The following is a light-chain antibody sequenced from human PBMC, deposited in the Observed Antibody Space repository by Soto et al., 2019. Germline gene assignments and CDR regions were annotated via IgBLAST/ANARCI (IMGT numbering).Light chain of an antibody. CDR1: SSDVGGYTY. Sequence: QSVLTQPASVSGSPRHSITISCTGASSDVGGYTYVSWYQQHPGKAPKLMIYEVNNRPSVRSNLFFVSTPGYTASLNISGLQAEDEADYNCSAYTSSSTIYVIGTGTKVTVL. CDR2: EVN. V-gene: IGLV2-14*01. J-gene: IGLJ1*01. CDR3: SAYTSSSTIYV.